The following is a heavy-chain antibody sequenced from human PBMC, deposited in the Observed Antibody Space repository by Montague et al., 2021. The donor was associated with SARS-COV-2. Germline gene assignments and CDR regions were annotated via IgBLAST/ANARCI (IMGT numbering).Heavy chain of an antibody. CDR1: GFPLSSYW. Sequence: SLRLSCAASGFPLSSYWMHWVRQVPGEGLLWVSRLSYDGSSTAYADSVKGRFTISRDNAKNTLYLQMNSLRAEDTAVYYCARDPRGSIWDTFDIWGLGTMVTVSS. J-gene: IGHJ3*02. CDR2: LSYDGSST. CDR3: ARDPRGSIWDTFDI. V-gene: IGHV3-74*03. D-gene: IGHD6-13*01.